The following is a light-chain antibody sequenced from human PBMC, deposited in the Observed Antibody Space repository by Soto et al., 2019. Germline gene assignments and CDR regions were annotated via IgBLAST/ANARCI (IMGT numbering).Light chain of an antibody. CDR2: GAS. CDR3: QQRSKLPRT. V-gene: IGKV3-11*01. CDR1: QSVGDY. Sequence: EILLTQSPATLCLSPGERATLSCRASQSVGDYLAWYQQRPGQAPRPLIYGASNRATGIPARFSASGSETDFTLTISSLQPDDSAVYFCQQRSKLPRTFGGGTKVDIK. J-gene: IGKJ4*01.